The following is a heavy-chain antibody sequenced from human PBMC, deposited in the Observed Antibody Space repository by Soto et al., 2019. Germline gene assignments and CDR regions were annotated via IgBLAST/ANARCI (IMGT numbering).Heavy chain of an antibody. Sequence: EVQLVESGGGLVQPGGSLRLSCAASGFTFSSYWMHWFRQAPVKGLVWVPRINSDGSSTSYADSVKGRFTISRDNAKNTLYLQMNSLRAEDTAVYYCVRTSLVVAAATREDSWGQGTLVTVSS. J-gene: IGHJ4*02. CDR2: INSDGSST. D-gene: IGHD2-15*01. CDR1: GFTFSSYW. V-gene: IGHV3-74*01. CDR3: VRTSLVVAAATREDS.